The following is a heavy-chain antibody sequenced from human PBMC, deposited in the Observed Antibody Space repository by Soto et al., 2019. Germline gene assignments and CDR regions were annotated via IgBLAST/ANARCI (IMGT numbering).Heavy chain of an antibody. CDR2: ILPMLDIT. J-gene: IGHJ3*02. CDR3: TLGSWSAETFDI. CDR1: GGTFSTYT. Sequence: VQLVQSGAEVKKPGSSVKVSCKASGGTFSTYTIIWVRQAPGQGLEWMGRILPMLDITNSAQRFQGRVTITADKSTSTAYLELSSLRSEDTAVYYCTLGSWSAETFDIWGRGTMVTVSS. D-gene: IGHD6-13*01. V-gene: IGHV1-69*02.